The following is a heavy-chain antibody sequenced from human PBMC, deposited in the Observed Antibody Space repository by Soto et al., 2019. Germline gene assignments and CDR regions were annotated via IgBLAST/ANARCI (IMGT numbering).Heavy chain of an antibody. CDR3: TTSLANYDFWSGPTRYRRHYYYMDV. CDR2: IKSKTDGGTT. D-gene: IGHD3-3*01. V-gene: IGHV3-15*07. Sequence: PGGSLRLSCAASGFTFSNAWMNWVRQAPGKGLEWVGRIKSKTDGGTTDYAAPVKGRFTISRDDSKNTLYLQMNSLKTEDTAVYYCTTSLANYDFWSGPTRYRRHYYYMDVWGKGTTVTVSS. J-gene: IGHJ6*03. CDR1: GFTFSNAW.